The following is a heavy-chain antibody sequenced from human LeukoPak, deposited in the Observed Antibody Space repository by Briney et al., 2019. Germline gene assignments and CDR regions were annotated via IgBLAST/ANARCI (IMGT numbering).Heavy chain of an antibody. J-gene: IGHJ4*02. Sequence: SETLSLTCTVSGGSISSYYWSWIRQPPGKGLEWIGYIHYSGSTSYNPSLKSRATISVDTSKNQFSLKLSSVTAADTAVYYCARHKGVAVADWGQGTLVTVSS. CDR2: IHYSGST. CDR3: ARHKGVAVAD. D-gene: IGHD6-13*01. V-gene: IGHV4-59*08. CDR1: GGSISSYY.